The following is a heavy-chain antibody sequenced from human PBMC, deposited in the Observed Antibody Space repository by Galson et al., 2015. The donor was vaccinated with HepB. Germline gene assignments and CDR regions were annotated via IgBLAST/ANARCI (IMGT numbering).Heavy chain of an antibody. V-gene: IGHV3-23*01. J-gene: IGHJ6*02. CDR3: AKLGRHCTRTSCLDYHGMDV. Sequence: SLRLSCAASGFTFSRYAMSWVRQAPGKGLEWVSTVSSSGGSKYYADSVKGRFTVSRDTAENTLYLQMNSLRAEDTAVYYCAKLGRHCTRTSCLDYHGMDVWGQGTTVTVSS. D-gene: IGHD2-2*01. CDR2: VSSSGGSK. CDR1: GFTFSRYA.